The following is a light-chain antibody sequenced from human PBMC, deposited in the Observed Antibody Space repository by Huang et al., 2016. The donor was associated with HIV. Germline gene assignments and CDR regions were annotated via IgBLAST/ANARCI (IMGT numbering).Light chain of an antibody. CDR3: MQGSHWPPT. J-gene: IGKJ3*01. V-gene: IGKV2-30*01. Sequence: DVVMTQSPLSLPVTLGQPASIYCRSSESLGYSDGNTYLTWFQKRPGQSPRRLIYNVSIRDSGVPDRFSGSGSGTNFTLKISRVEAEDVGIYYCMQGSHWPPTFGPGTKVDFK. CDR1: ESLGYSDGNTY. CDR2: NVS.